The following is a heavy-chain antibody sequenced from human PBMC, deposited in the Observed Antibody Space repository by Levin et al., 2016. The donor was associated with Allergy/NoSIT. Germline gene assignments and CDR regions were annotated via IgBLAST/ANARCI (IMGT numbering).Heavy chain of an antibody. J-gene: IGHJ4*02. CDR3: ARDRASPSSGWIYYFDY. CDR2: IYSGGST. V-gene: IGHV3-53*01. D-gene: IGHD6-19*01. CDR1: GFTVSSNY. Sequence: GGSLRLSCAASGFTVSSNYMSWVRQAPGKGLEWVSVIYSGGSTYYADSVKGRFTISRDNSKNTLYLQMNSLRAEDTAVYYCARDRASPSSGWIYYFDYWGQGTLVTVSS.